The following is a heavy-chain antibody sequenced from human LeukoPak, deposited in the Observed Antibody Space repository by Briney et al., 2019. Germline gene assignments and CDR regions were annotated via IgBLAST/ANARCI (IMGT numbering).Heavy chain of an antibody. Sequence: SETLSLTCTVSGGSISSYYWSWIRQPPGKGLEWIGYIYYSGSTNYNPSLKSRVTISVDTSKNQFSLKLSSVTAADTAVYYCARGSVRKYYDSSGYYYFDYWGQGTLVTVSS. V-gene: IGHV4-59*12. CDR2: IYYSGST. CDR3: ARGSVRKYYDSSGYYYFDY. CDR1: GGSISSYY. J-gene: IGHJ4*02. D-gene: IGHD3-22*01.